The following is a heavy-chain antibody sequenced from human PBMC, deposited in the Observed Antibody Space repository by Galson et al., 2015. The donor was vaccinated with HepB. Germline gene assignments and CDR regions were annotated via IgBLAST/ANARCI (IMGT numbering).Heavy chain of an antibody. CDR1: GYTFTNYG. CDR2: IRADNGNT. V-gene: IGHV1-18*01. Sequence: QSGAEVKKPGASVKVSCKTSGYTFTNYGVGWVRQAPGQGLEWMGWIRADNGNTKYAQKLQGRVTMTTDAPTSTAYMELRSLRSDDTAVYYCARVDYDFWSGYNSNYYYMAVWGKGTTVTVSS. CDR3: ARVDYDFWSGYNSNYYYMAV. D-gene: IGHD3-3*01. J-gene: IGHJ6*03.